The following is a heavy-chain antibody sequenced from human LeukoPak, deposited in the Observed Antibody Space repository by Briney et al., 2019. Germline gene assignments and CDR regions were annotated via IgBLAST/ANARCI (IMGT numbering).Heavy chain of an antibody. CDR3: ARLVYCSGGSCYSPGAFDI. CDR2: IIPILGIA. J-gene: IGHJ3*02. V-gene: IGHV1-69*02. D-gene: IGHD2-15*01. CDR1: GYTSTGYY. Sequence: GASVKVSCKASGYTSTGYYMHWVRQAPGQGLEWMGRIIPILGIANYAQKFQGRITITADKSTSTAYMELSSLRSEDTAVYYCARLVYCSGGSCYSPGAFDIWGQGTMVTVSS.